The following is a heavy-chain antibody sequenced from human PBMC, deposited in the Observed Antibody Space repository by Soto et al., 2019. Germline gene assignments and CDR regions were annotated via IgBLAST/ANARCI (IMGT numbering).Heavy chain of an antibody. V-gene: IGHV4-4*02. Sequence: QVQLQESGPGLVKPSGTLSLTCAVSGASISSSHWWSWVRQPPGKGLEWIGEIYHSGSTYYNASLQCRVAISLDKSKNQSSLKLRSVTAADTAVYYGVRKDYSDWFFDLWGRGTLVTVSS. D-gene: IGHD4-4*01. J-gene: IGHJ2*01. CDR2: IYHSGST. CDR3: VRKDYSDWFFDL. CDR1: GASISSSHW.